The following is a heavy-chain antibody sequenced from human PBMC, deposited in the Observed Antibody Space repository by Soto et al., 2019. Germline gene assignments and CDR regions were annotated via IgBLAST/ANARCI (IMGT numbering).Heavy chain of an antibody. CDR3: ARGPASYYYGSGSSKPNDY. J-gene: IGHJ4*02. CDR2: INHSGST. V-gene: IGHV4-34*01. Sequence: SETLSLTCAVYGGSFSGYYWSWIRQPPGKGLEWIGEINHSGSTNYNPSLKSRVTISVDTSKNQFSLKLSSVTAADTAVYYCARGPASYYYGSGSSKPNDYWGQGTLVTVSS. CDR1: GGSFSGYY. D-gene: IGHD3-10*01.